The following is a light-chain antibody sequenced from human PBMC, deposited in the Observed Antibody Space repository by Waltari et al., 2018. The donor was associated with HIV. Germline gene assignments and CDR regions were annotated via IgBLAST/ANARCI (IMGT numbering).Light chain of an antibody. V-gene: IGKV1-39*01. Sequence: DIQMTQSPSSLSASVGERVTITGRASQDISTYLTWYQQKPGRAPKLLIYAAFTLETGVPSRFSGDGSGTDFSLTISSLQPEDSASYYCQQSYTSQAITFGQGTRLELK. CDR3: QQSYTSQAIT. CDR2: AAF. CDR1: QDISTY. J-gene: IGKJ5*01.